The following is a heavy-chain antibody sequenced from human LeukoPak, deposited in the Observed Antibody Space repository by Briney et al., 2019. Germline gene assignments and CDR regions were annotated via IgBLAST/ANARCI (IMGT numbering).Heavy chain of an antibody. V-gene: IGHV1-24*01. D-gene: IGHD3-3*01. CDR3: ATRTKYYDFWSGYYRFRTDGRGYYYMDV. CDR2: FDPEDGEK. Sequence: ASVKVSCKVSGYTLTELSMHWVRQAPGKGLEWMGGFDPEDGEKIYAQKLQGRVTMTEGTSTDTAYMEVRSLRSEDTAVYYCATRTKYYDFWSGYYRFRTDGRGYYYMDVWGKGTTVTVSS. CDR1: GYTLTELS. J-gene: IGHJ6*03.